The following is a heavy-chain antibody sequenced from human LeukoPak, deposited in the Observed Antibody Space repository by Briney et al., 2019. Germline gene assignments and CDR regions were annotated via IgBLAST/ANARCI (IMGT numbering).Heavy chain of an antibody. V-gene: IGHV4-34*01. J-gene: IGHJ4*02. D-gene: IGHD3-22*01. CDR2: INHSGST. Sequence: PSETLSLTCAVYGGSFSGYYWSWIRQPPGKGLEWIGEINHSGSTNYNPSLKSRVTMSVDTSKNQFSLKLSSVTAADTAVYYCVRDRNYYYDSSGYYPGFDYWGQGTLVTVSS. CDR3: VRDRNYYYDSSGYYPGFDY. CDR1: GGSFSGYY.